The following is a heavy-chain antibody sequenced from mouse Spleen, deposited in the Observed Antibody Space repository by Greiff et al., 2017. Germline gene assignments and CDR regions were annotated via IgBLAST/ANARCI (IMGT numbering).Heavy chain of an antibody. J-gene: IGHJ3*01. CDR3: ARHESSPFAY. CDR2: INSDGGTT. Sequence: EVMLVESGGGLVQPGESLKLSCESNEYAFPSHDMSWVRKTPEKRLELVAAINSDGGTTYYPDTMESRFTISRDNTKNTLYLQMSSLRSEDTALYEGARHESSPFAYWGQGTLVTVSA. V-gene: IGHV5-2*01. CDR1: EYAFPSHD.